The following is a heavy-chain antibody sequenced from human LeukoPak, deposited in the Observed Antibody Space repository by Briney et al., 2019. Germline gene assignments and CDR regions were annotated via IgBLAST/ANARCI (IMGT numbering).Heavy chain of an antibody. CDR1: GGSFSGYY. J-gene: IGHJ5*02. D-gene: IGHD6-6*01. Sequence: PSETLSLTCAVYGGSFSGYYWSWIRQPAGEGLEWIGRIYTSGSTNYNPSLKSRVTMSVDTSKNQFSLKLSSVTAADTAVYYCASRPDWFDPWGQGTLVTVSS. CDR3: ASRPDWFDP. V-gene: IGHV4-59*10. CDR2: IYTSGST.